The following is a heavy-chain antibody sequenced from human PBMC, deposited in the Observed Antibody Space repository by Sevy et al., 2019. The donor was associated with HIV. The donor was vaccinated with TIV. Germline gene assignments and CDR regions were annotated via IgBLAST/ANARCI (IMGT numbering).Heavy chain of an antibody. J-gene: IGHJ6*02. CDR1: GFTFDDYA. Sequence: GGSLRLSCAASGFTFDDYAMHWVRQAPGKGLEWVSLISWDGGSTYYADSVKGRFTISRDNSKNSLYLQMNSLRAEDTALYYCAKDKQRNDVIHYYYGMYVWGQGTTVTVSS. CDR2: ISWDGGST. CDR3: AKDKQRNDVIHYYYGMYV. V-gene: IGHV3-43D*04. D-gene: IGHD1-1*01.